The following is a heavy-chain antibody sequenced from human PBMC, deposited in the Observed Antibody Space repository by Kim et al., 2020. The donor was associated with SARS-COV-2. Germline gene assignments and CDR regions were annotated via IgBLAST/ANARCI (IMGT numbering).Heavy chain of an antibody. CDR1: GDSISTYY. D-gene: IGHD3-3*01. V-gene: IGHV4-59*08. CDR3: ARSQGITIFGVVTHFNY. CDR2: INYSGST. Sequence: SETLSLTCTVSGDSISTYYWSWIRQPPGKGLEWIGYINYSGSTNHNPSLKSRVTISVDTSKNQFSLRLSSVTAADTAVYYCARSQGITIFGVVTHFNYWGQGTLVTVSS. J-gene: IGHJ4*02.